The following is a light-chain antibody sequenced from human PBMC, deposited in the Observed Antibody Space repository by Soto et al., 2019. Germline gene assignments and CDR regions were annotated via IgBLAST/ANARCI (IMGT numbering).Light chain of an antibody. CDR2: GAS. CDR3: QQYNNWPALT. Sequence: EIVMTQSPATLSVSPGERATLSCRASQSVSSNLAWYQQKPGQAPRLLIYGASTRATGIPARFSGSGSGTEFTLTISSLQSEDFAVYYYQQYNNWPALTFGGGTKVDI. CDR1: QSVSSN. V-gene: IGKV3-15*01. J-gene: IGKJ4*01.